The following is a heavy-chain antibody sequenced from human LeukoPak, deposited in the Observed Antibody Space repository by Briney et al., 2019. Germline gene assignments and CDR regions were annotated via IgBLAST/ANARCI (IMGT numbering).Heavy chain of an antibody. J-gene: IGHJ4*02. CDR1: GGSISSGGYY. D-gene: IGHD3-16*02. Sequence: PSETLSLTCTVSGGSISSGGYYWSWIRQHPGKGLEWIGYIYHSGSTNYNPSLKSRVTMSVDTSKSQFSLKLNPVTAADTAMYYCARVATYYDYVWGTYRPYYLDHWGQGTLVTVSS. CDR3: ARVATYYDYVWGTYRPYYLDH. CDR2: IYHSGST. V-gene: IGHV4-61*08.